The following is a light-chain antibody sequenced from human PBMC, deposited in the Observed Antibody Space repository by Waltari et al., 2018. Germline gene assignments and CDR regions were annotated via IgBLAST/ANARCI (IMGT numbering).Light chain of an antibody. Sequence: DIQMTQYPSSLSASVGDRVTITCQASQDIRTYLNWYQQRPGKAPKLLIYATSNLETGVPSRFSGSGFGTHFTFTISSLQPEDIATYYCQQYDNFPYTFGQGTKLGIK. CDR3: QQYDNFPYT. CDR1: QDIRTY. J-gene: IGKJ2*01. CDR2: ATS. V-gene: IGKV1-33*01.